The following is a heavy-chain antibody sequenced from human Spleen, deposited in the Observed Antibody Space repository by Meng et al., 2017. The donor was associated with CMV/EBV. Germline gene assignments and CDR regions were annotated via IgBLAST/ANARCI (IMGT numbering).Heavy chain of an antibody. J-gene: IGHJ6*02. CDR3: ARDPGFWSGYSYGMDV. CDR2: INSDGSST. CDR1: GFTFSSYW. D-gene: IGHD3-3*01. Sequence: GESLKISCAASGFTFSSYWMHWVRQAPGKGLVWVSRINSDGSSTSYADSVKGRFTISRDNTKNTLYLQMNSLRAEDTAVYYCARDPGFWSGYSYGMDVWGQGTTVTVSS. V-gene: IGHV3-74*01.